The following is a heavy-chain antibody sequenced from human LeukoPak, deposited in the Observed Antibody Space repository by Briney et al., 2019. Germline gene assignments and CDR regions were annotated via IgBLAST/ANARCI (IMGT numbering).Heavy chain of an antibody. J-gene: IGHJ5*02. CDR1: GFTSSSYA. Sequence: GGSLRLSCAASGFTSSSYAMSWVRQAPGKGLEWVSAISGSGGSTYYADSVKGRFTISRDNSKNTLYLQMNSLRAEGTAVYYCAKVEVAGGTTAWGQGTLVTVSS. D-gene: IGHD2-15*01. CDR3: AKVEVAGGTTA. CDR2: ISGSGGST. V-gene: IGHV3-23*01.